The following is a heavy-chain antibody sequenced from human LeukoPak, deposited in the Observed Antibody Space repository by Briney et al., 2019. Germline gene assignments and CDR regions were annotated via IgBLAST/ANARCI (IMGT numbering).Heavy chain of an antibody. CDR1: GYTFTGYY. CDR2: INPNSGGT. V-gene: IGHV1-2*04. J-gene: IGHJ6*02. D-gene: IGHD2-2*02. Sequence: ASVKVSCKASGYTFTGYYMHWVRQAPGQGLGWMGWINPNSGGTNYAQKFQGWVTMTRDTSISTAYMELSRLRSDDTAVYYCARDFVPAAIFGYYYYGMDVWGQGTTVTVSS. CDR3: ARDFVPAAIFGYYYYGMDV.